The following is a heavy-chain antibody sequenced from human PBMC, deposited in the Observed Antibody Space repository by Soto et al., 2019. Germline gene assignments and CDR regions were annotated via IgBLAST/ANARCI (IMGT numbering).Heavy chain of an antibody. CDR2: IRSKAYGGTT. CDR3: TRERFPYCTNGVCLFDY. V-gene: IGHV3-49*03. D-gene: IGHD2-8*01. CDR1: GFTFGDYA. Sequence: GGSLRLSCTASGFTFGDYAMSWFRQAPGKGLEWVGFIRSKAYGGTTEYAASVKGRFTISRDDSKSIAYLQMNSLKTEDTAVYYCTRERFPYCTNGVCLFDYWGQGTLVTVSS. J-gene: IGHJ4*02.